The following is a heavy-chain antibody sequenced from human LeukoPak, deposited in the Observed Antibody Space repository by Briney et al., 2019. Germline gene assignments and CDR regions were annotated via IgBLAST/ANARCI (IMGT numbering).Heavy chain of an antibody. CDR1: GFTFSSYS. Sequence: PGGSLRLSCAASGFTFSSYSMNWVRQAPGKGLEWVSVISGSGGSTYYADSVKGRLTISRDNSRNTLYLQMNSLRAEDTAVYYCATNRVTMRMVGEFDYWGQGTLVTVSS. CDR2: ISGSGGST. CDR3: ATNRVTMRMVGEFDY. J-gene: IGHJ4*02. V-gene: IGHV3-23*01. D-gene: IGHD3-22*01.